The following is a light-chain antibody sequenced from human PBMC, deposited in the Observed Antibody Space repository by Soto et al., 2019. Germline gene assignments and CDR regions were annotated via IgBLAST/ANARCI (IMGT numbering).Light chain of an antibody. V-gene: IGKV3-20*01. J-gene: IGKJ1*01. Sequence: EFVLTQSPGTLSLSPGERATLSCRASQSVSATYIAWYQQKSGQAPRLLLYGSSSRATGVADRFSGSGSGTEFTLTIDRLEPEDFATYYCQQYGSSPRAFGQGTKVDIK. CDR3: QQYGSSPRA. CDR1: QSVSATY. CDR2: GSS.